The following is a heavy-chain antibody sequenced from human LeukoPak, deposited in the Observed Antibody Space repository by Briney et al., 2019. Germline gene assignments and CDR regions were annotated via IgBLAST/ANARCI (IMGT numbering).Heavy chain of an antibody. V-gene: IGHV4-39*01. CDR3: ARQGYSSSWYLKGNYYFDY. CDR2: IYYSGST. J-gene: IGHJ4*02. D-gene: IGHD6-13*01. CDR1: GGSISSSSYY. Sequence: SETLSLTCTVSGGSISSSSYYWGWIRQPPGKGLEWIGSIYYSGSTYYNPSLKSRVTISVDTSKNQFSLKLSSVTAADTAVYYCARQGYSSSWYLKGNYYFDYWGQGTLVTVSS.